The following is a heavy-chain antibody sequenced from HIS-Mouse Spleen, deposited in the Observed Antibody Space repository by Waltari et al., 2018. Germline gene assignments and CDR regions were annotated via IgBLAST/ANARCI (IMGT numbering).Heavy chain of an antibody. CDR1: GGSISSSSYY. J-gene: IGHJ3*02. CDR2: IYYSGST. Sequence: QLQLQESGPGLVKPSETLSLTCTVSGGSISSSSYYWGWIRQPPGKGLEWIGSIYYSGSTYYNPSLKSRVTISVDTSKNQFSLKLSSVTAADTAVYYCAREDIVVVTAAYAFDIWGQGTMVTVSS. CDR3: AREDIVVVTAAYAFDI. V-gene: IGHV4-39*07. D-gene: IGHD2-21*02.